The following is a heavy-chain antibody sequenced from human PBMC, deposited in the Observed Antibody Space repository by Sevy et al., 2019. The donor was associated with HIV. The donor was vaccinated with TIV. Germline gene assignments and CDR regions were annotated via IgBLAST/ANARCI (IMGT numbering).Heavy chain of an antibody. V-gene: IGHV4-59*01. J-gene: IGHJ5*02. CDR1: GGSISSYY. CDR3: ARGSTYCSSTSCYGEGFDP. CDR2: IYYSGST. Sequence: SETLSLTCTVSGGSISSYYWSWSRQPPGKGLEWIGYIYYSGSTNYNPALKSRVTISVDTSKNQFSLKLSSVTAADTAVYYCARGSTYCSSTSCYGEGFDPWGQGTLVTVSS. D-gene: IGHD2-2*01.